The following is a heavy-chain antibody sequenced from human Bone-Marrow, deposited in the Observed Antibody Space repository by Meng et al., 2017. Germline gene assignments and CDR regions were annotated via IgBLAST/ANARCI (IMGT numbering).Heavy chain of an antibody. CDR1: GFTFSSYA. J-gene: IGHJ4*02. D-gene: IGHD3-10*01. CDR2: ISGSGGST. V-gene: IGHV3-23*01. CDR3: AKVTLMVRGAAKWVAHFNY. Sequence: GESLKISCAASGFTFSSYAMSWVRQAPGKGLEWVSAISGSGGSTYYAGSVKGRFTISRDNSKNTLYLQMNSLRAEDTAVYYCAKVTLMVRGAAKWVAHFNYWARG.